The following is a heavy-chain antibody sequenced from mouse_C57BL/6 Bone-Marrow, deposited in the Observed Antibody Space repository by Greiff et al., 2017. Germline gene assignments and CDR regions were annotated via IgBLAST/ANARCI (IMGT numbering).Heavy chain of an antibody. Sequence: EADGGLVQPKGSLKLSCAASGFSFNTYAMNWVRQAPGKGLEWVARIRSKSNNYATYYADSVKDRFTISRDDSESMLYLQMNNLKSEDTAVYYCGRRDGSRGRFAYWGQGTLVTVSA. CDR1: GFSFNTYA. CDR3: GRRDGSRGRFAY. D-gene: IGHD1-1*01. J-gene: IGHJ3*01. CDR2: IRSKSNNYAT. V-gene: IGHV10-1*01.